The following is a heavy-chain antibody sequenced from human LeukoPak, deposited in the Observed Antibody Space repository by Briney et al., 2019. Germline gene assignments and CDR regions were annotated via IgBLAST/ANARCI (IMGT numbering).Heavy chain of an antibody. CDR2: IKQDGSEK. CDR1: GFTLSSYY. D-gene: IGHD6-13*01. Sequence: GGSLRLSCAASGFTLSSYYMSWVRQAPGKGLEWVANIKQDGSEKYYVDSVKGRFTISRENAENSLYLQMNSLRAEDTAVYYCARGIAAAGTGYWGQGTLVTVPS. J-gene: IGHJ4*02. V-gene: IGHV3-7*01. CDR3: ARGIAAAGTGY.